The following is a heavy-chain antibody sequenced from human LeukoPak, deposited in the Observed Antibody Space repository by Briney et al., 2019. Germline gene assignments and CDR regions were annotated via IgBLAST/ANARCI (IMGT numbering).Heavy chain of an antibody. Sequence: PGASVKVSCKASGYTFTGYYMHWVRQAPGQGLEWMGWINPNSGGTNYAQKFQGRVTMTRDTSISTAYKELSRLRSDDTAVYYCARGPSGDYNNWFDPWGQGTLVTVSS. D-gene: IGHD4-17*01. V-gene: IGHV1-2*02. CDR2: INPNSGGT. CDR3: ARGPSGDYNNWFDP. J-gene: IGHJ5*02. CDR1: GYTFTGYY.